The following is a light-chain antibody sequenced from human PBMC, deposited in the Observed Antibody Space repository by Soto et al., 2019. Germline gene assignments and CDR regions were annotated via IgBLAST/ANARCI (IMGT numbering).Light chain of an antibody. J-gene: IGKJ2*01. V-gene: IGKV3-20*01. Sequence: IVLTQSPGTLSLSPGERATLSCRASQSVSSTYIAWYQQNPGQAPRLLIYGASSRATGIPDRFSGSGSGKDFTLTISRLEPEDFAVYFCQQYGRSPPFTFGQGTKVEIK. CDR2: GAS. CDR3: QQYGRSPPFT. CDR1: QSVSSTY.